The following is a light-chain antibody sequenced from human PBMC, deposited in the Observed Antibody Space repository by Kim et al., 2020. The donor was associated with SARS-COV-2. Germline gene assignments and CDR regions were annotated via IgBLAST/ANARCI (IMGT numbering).Light chain of an antibody. CDR2: AAS. Sequence: SASVVNRVTITYRASQGISTYLALYQQKPGKVPTLLIFAASTLQSGVPSRFSGSGSGTDFTLTISSLQPEDVATYYCQKYNSAPYTFGQGTKLEIK. CDR3: QKYNSAPYT. V-gene: IGKV1-27*01. CDR1: QGISTY. J-gene: IGKJ2*01.